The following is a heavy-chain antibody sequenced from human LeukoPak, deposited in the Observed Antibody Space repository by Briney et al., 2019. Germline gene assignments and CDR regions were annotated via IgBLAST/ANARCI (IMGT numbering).Heavy chain of an antibody. CDR1: GFTFSSYA. CDR3: AKDHPYYDILTGYYRYAFDY. V-gene: IGHV3-30-3*01. J-gene: IGHJ4*02. CDR2: ISFDGSNK. D-gene: IGHD3-9*01. Sequence: PGGSLRLSCAASGFTFSSYAMHWVRQAPGKGLEWVTIISFDGSNKYYADSVKGRFTISRDNSKNTLYLQMNSLRAEDTAVYYCAKDHPYYDILTGYYRYAFDYWGQGTLVTVSS.